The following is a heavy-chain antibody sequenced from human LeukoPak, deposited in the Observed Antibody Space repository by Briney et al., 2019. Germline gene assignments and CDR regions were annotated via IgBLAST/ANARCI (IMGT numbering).Heavy chain of an antibody. Sequence: PGGSLRLSCAASGFTFSSYSMNWVRQAPGKGLEWVSSISSSSSYIYYADSVKGRFTISRDNAKNPLYLQMNSLRAEDTAVYYCARDSRCSGGSCSYYFDYWGQGTLVTVSS. CDR3: ARDSRCSGGSCSYYFDY. V-gene: IGHV3-21*01. D-gene: IGHD2-15*01. CDR2: ISSSSSYI. J-gene: IGHJ4*02. CDR1: GFTFSSYS.